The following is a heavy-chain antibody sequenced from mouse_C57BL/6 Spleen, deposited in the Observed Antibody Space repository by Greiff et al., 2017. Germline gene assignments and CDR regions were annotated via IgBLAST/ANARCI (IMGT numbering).Heavy chain of an antibody. D-gene: IGHD2-3*01. CDR3: ARNHDGYSFAY. CDR2: IDPSDSYT. CDR1: GYTFTSYW. Sequence: QVQLQQPGAELVRPGTSVKLSCKASGYTFTSYWMHWVKQRPGQGLEWIGVIDPSDSYTNYNQKFKGKATLTVDTSSSTAYMQLSSLTSEDSVVYYCARNHDGYSFAYWGQGTLVTVSA. J-gene: IGHJ3*01. V-gene: IGHV1-59*01.